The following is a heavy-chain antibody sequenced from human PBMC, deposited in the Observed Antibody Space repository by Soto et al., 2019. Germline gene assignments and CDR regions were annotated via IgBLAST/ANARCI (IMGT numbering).Heavy chain of an antibody. D-gene: IGHD3-9*01. V-gene: IGHV1-69*13. J-gene: IGHJ6*02. CDR3: ARDPHLRYLDWPRDYYYGMDV. Sequence: GDAVQVSCKASGGTFSSYAISWVRQAPGQGLEWMGGIIPIFGTANYAQKFQGRVTITADESTSTAYMELSSLRSEDTAVYYCARDPHLRYLDWPRDYYYGMDVWGQGTTVTVSS. CDR1: GGTFSSYA. CDR2: IIPIFGTA.